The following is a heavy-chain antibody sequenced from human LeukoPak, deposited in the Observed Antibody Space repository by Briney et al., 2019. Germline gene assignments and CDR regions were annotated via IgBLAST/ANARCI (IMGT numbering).Heavy chain of an antibody. CDR3: AGRRVLSAFDI. CDR2: IYTSGST. Sequence: PSETLSLTCTVSGYSISSGHYWGWIRQPPGKGLEWIGRIYTSGSTNYNPSLKSRVTISVDTSKNQFSLKLSSVTAADTAVYYCAGRRVLSAFDIWGQGTMVTVSS. CDR1: GYSISSGHY. V-gene: IGHV4-38-2*02. D-gene: IGHD3-3*01. J-gene: IGHJ3*02.